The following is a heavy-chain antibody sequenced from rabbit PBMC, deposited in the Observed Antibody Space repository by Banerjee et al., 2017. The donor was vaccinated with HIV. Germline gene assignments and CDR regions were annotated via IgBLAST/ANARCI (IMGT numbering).Heavy chain of an antibody. D-gene: IGHD4-1*01. CDR2: INTSSGNA. Sequence: QEQLEESGGDLVKPEGSLTLTCKASGSDFSSNAMCWVRQAPGKGLEWIACINTSSGNAVYANWAKGRFTISKTSSTTVTLQMTSLTVADTATYFCARDLAGVIGWNFGLWGPGTLVTVS. J-gene: IGHJ4*01. V-gene: IGHV1S45*01. CDR1: GSDFSSNA. CDR3: ARDLAGVIGWNFGL.